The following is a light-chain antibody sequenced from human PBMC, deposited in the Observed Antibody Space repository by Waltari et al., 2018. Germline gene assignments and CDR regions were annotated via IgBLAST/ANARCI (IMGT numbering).Light chain of an antibody. CDR1: SSDVGGYNY. J-gene: IGLJ2*01. Sequence: QSALPQPASVSASPGQSITISCPGTSSDVGGYNYVSWYQLHPGKVPTLIIYEVSNRPPGVSNRLSGSKSGNTASLTISGLQAEDEADYYCSSFTDTSTWVFGGGTKVTVL. V-gene: IGLV2-14*01. CDR2: EVS. CDR3: SSFTDTSTWV.